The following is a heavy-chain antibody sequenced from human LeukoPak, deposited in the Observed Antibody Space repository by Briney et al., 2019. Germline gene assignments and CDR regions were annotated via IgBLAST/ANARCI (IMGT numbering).Heavy chain of an antibody. Sequence: PSETLSLTCTDSGGSISSYYWSWIRQPPGKGLEWIGYIYYSGSTNYNPSLKSRVTISVDTSKNQFSLKLSSVTAADTAVYYCARGVVAATPKGDWFDPWGQGTLVTVSS. CDR2: IYYSGST. J-gene: IGHJ5*02. CDR3: ARGVVAATPKGDWFDP. D-gene: IGHD2-15*01. V-gene: IGHV4-59*01. CDR1: GGSISSYY.